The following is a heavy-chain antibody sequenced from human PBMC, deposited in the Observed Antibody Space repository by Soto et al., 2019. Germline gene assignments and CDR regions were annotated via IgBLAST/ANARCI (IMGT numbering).Heavy chain of an antibody. V-gene: IGHV1-69*02. CDR1: GDTFNFYT. CDR3: ATNYGSGSTHFDY. Sequence: QVQLVQSGAEVKKPGSPVRVSCTASGDTFNFYTISWVRQVPGQGPEGMGRIIPMLGMSNYAQKFQGRVTIMADKSTSTVYMNLSGLTSEDTAVYYCATNYGSGSTHFDYWGRGTLVTVSS. D-gene: IGHD3-10*01. J-gene: IGHJ4*02. CDR2: IIPMLGMS.